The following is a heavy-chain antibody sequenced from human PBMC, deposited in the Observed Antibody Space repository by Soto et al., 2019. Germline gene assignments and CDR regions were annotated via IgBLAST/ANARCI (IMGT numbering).Heavy chain of an antibody. V-gene: IGHV3-23*01. J-gene: IGHJ1*01. D-gene: IGHD3-16*01. CDR2: ISGSGDNT. CDR1: GFSFSSYA. CDR3: AREGGSFEE. Sequence: GGSLRLSFAASGFSFSSYAMSWVRQAPGKGLAWVSAISGSGDNTYYADSVKGPFTLSRDSSKNTLYLQMERLRVEVAATDYCAREGGSFEEWGQ.